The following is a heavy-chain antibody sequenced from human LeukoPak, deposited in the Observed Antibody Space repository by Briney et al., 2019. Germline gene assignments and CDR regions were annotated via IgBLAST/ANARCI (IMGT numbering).Heavy chain of an antibody. CDR3: AKDGYCSGGSCSLGWFDP. J-gene: IGHJ5*02. D-gene: IGHD2-15*01. V-gene: IGHV1-69*04. CDR1: GGTFSSYA. CDR2: IIPIFGIA. Sequence: GASVKVSCKASGGTFSSYAISWVRQAPGQGLEWMGRIIPIFGIANYAQKFQGRVTITADKSTSTAYMELSSLRSEDTAVYYCAKDGYCSGGSCSLGWFDPWGQGTLVTVSS.